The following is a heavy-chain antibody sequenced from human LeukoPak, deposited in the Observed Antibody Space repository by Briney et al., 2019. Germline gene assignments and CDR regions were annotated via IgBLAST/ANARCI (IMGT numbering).Heavy chain of an antibody. J-gene: IGHJ5*02. V-gene: IGHV4-34*01. CDR3: ARGRGRYYGSGSSTGWFDP. D-gene: IGHD3-10*01. CDR1: GGSFSGYY. CDR2: INHSGST. Sequence: SETLSLTCAVYGGSFSGYYWSWIRQPPGKGLEWIGEINHSGSTNYNPSLKSRVTISVDTSENQFSLKLSSVTAADTAVYYCARGRGRYYGSGSSTGWFDPWGQGTLVTVSS.